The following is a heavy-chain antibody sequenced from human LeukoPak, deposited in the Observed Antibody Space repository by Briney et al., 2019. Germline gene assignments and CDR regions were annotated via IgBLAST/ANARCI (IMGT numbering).Heavy chain of an antibody. V-gene: IGHV3-13*01. D-gene: IGHD3-10*01. CDR1: GFTFSSYD. CDR3: ARGYRYYGSGSYRFFDY. J-gene: IGHJ4*02. Sequence: PGGSLRLSCAASGFTFSSYDMHWVRQATGKGLEWVSAIGTAGDTYYPGSVKGRFTTSRENAKNSLYLQMNSLRAGDTAVYYCARGYRYYGSGSYRFFDYWGQGTLVTVSS. CDR2: IGTAGDT.